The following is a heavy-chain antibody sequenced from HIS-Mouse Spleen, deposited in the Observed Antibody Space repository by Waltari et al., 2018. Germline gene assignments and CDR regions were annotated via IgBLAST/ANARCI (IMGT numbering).Heavy chain of an antibody. Sequence: QVTLRESGPALVKPTQTLTLTCTFSGFSLSPSGMCVSWIRQPPGKALEWLARIDWDDDKYYSTSLKTRLTISRDTSKNQVVLTMTNMDPLDIATYYCARIAEGYTSGWYAFDYWGQGTLVTVSS. CDR3: ARIAEGYTSGWYAFDY. J-gene: IGHJ4*02. V-gene: IGHV2-70*15. CDR2: IDWDDDK. D-gene: IGHD6-19*01. CDR1: GFSLSPSGMC.